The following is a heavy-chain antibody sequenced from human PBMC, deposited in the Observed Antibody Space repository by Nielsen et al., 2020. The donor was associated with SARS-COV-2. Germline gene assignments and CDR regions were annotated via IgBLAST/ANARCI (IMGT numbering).Heavy chain of an antibody. CDR2: INHRGST. D-gene: IGHD3-10*01. J-gene: IGHJ2*01. V-gene: IGHV4-34*01. CDR1: GGSFSDYY. Sequence: SETLSLTCAVDGGSFSDYYWSWIRQPPGKGLEWIGEINHRGSTNYNPALKSRVTISVDTSKNQFSLKMTSVTAADTAVYYCARGGSYSSWYFDLWGRGTLVTVSS. CDR3: ARGGSYSSWYFDL.